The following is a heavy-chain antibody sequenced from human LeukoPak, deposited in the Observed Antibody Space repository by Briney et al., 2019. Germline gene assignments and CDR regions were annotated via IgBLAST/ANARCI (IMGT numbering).Heavy chain of an antibody. J-gene: IGHJ6*04. D-gene: IGHD3-22*01. CDR2: ISYDGSNK. Sequence: GGSLRLSCAASGFTFSSYAMHWVRQAPGKGLEWVAVISYDGSNKYYADSVKGRFTISRDNSKNTLYLQMNSLRAEDTAVYYCARSYDSSGYHGMDVWGKGTTVTVSS. CDR1: GFTFSSYA. CDR3: ARSYDSSGYHGMDV. V-gene: IGHV3-30-3*01.